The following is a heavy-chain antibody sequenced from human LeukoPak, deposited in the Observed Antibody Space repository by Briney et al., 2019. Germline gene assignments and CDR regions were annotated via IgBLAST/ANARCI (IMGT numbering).Heavy chain of an antibody. CDR3: ASRSSIWSGYQDTLYYFDS. CDR1: GGSISNYY. V-gene: IGHV4-59*01. D-gene: IGHD3-3*01. J-gene: IGHJ4*02. CDR2: IYYSGST. Sequence: PSETLSLSCTVSGGSISNYYWNWLRQPPGKGLEWIGYIYYSGSTNYNPSLKSRVTISVDTSKNQFSLKLSSVTAADTAVYYCASRSSIWSGYQDTLYYFDSWGQGTLVTVSS.